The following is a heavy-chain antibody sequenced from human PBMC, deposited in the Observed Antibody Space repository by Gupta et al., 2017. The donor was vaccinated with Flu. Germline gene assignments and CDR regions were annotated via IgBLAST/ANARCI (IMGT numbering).Heavy chain of an antibody. V-gene: IGHV3-48*03. CDR1: GFDFNSYE. Sequence: EVLLVESGGGLVQPGGSLRLSCTASGFDFNSYEMSWVRQAPGRGLEWVAFISSRAVTYYTDPVRGRFTISRDNANNLLYLQMSSLRGEDTAVDYCARGHWDNWGQGTLVTVSS. CDR3: ARGHWDN. CDR2: ISSRAVT. J-gene: IGHJ4*02.